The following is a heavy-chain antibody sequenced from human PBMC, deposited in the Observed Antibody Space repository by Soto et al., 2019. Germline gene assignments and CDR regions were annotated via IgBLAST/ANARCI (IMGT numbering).Heavy chain of an antibody. CDR3: ASGHDGDMSY. V-gene: IGHV4-34*01. CDR2: INHSGST. Sequence: SETLSLTCAVYGGSFSGYYWSWIRQPPGKGLEWIGEINHSGSTNYNPSLRSRVTISVDTSKNQFSLKLSSVTAADTAVYYCASGHDGDMSYWGQGTLVTVSS. D-gene: IGHD3-3*01. J-gene: IGHJ4*02. CDR1: GGSFSGYY.